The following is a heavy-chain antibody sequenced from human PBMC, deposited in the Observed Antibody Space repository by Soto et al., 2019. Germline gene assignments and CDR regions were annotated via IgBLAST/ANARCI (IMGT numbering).Heavy chain of an antibody. J-gene: IGHJ5*02. CDR1: GGSFSGYY. Sequence: QVQLQQWGAGLLKPSETLSLTCAVYGGSFSGYYWSWIRQPPGKGLEWIGEINHSGSTNYNPSLKSRVTISVDTSKNQFSLKLSSVTAADTAVYYCARGAQEYSSSSLLNWFDPWGQGTLVTVSS. CDR2: INHSGST. CDR3: ARGAQEYSSSSLLNWFDP. D-gene: IGHD6-6*01. V-gene: IGHV4-34*01.